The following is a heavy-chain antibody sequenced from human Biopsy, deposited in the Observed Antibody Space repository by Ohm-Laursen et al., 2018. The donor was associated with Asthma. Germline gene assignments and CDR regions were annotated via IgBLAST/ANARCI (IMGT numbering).Heavy chain of an antibody. CDR2: IFFDGSNK. D-gene: IGHD6-6*01. CDR1: GFTFHNYV. V-gene: IGHV3-30-3*01. Sequence: SLGLSCAASGFTFHNYVMHWVRQAPGKGLEWEAGIFFDGSNKYYADSMKGRFTISRDNSRDTLYLQVNSLRGDDTAVYYCARGKTWGRSYYFDYWGQGTLVTVSS. CDR3: ARGKTWGRSYYFDY. J-gene: IGHJ4*02.